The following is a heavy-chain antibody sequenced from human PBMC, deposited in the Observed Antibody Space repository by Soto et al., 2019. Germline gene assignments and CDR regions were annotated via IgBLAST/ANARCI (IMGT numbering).Heavy chain of an antibody. CDR3: ARPIQYYYDSRGQSAWSDP. V-gene: IGHV1-69*12. CDR2: IIPIFGTA. CDR1: GGTFSSYA. J-gene: IGHJ5*02. D-gene: IGHD3-22*01. Sequence: QVQLVQSGAEVKKPGSSVKVSCKASGGTFSSYAISWVRQAPGQGLEWMGGIIPIFGTANYAQKFQGRVTITADESTSTAYMELNSLRSEDTAVYYRARPIQYYYDSRGQSAWSDPWGQGTPVTVSS.